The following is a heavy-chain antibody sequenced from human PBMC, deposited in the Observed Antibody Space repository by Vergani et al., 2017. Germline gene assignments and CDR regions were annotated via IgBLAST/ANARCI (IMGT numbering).Heavy chain of an antibody. CDR3: ARLGGYSYGGVTDGMDV. V-gene: IGHV5-51*01. CDR1: GYSFTSYW. CDR2: IYPGDSDT. J-gene: IGHJ6*02. Sequence: EVQLVESGGGLVKPGESLKISCKGSGYSFTSYWIGWVRQMPGKGLEWMGIIYPGDSDTRYSPSFQGQVTISADKSISTAYLQWSSLKASDTAMYYCARLGGYSYGGVTDGMDVWGQGTTVTVSS. D-gene: IGHD5-18*01.